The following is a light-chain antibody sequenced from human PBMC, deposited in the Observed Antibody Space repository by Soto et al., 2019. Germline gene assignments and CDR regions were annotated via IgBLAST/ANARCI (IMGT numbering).Light chain of an antibody. CDR3: QQYNSYSLT. CDR1: QSVSSSY. Sequence: EIVLTQSPGTLSLSPGERATLSCRASQSVSSSYLAWYQQKPGQAPRLLIYSASSRATGIPDRFSGSGSGTDFTLTISRLEPEDFAVYYCQQYNSYSLTFGGGTKVEIK. J-gene: IGKJ4*01. V-gene: IGKV3-20*01. CDR2: SAS.